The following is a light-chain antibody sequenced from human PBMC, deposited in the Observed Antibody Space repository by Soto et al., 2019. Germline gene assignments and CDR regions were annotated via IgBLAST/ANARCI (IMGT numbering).Light chain of an antibody. V-gene: IGLV2-14*01. J-gene: IGLJ3*02. CDR1: SSDVGRYNY. CDR2: EVS. CDR3: TSYTSSTTWV. Sequence: QSALTQPASVSGSPGQSITISCTGTSSDVGRYNYVSWYQQHPGKAPKLMIYEVSNRPSGVSNRFSASKSGNTAALTISGLKAEDEADYYCTSYTSSTTWVFGGGTQVTVL.